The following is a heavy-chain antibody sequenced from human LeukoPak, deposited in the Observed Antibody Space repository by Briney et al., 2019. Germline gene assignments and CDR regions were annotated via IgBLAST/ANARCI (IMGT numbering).Heavy chain of an antibody. V-gene: IGHV4-39*01. D-gene: IGHD3-3*01. J-gene: IGHJ6*02. CDR1: GGSISSSSYY. CDR3: ARHGSGVETTRGPANYYYAMDI. CDR2: IYYSGYT. Sequence: KPSETLSLTCTVSGGSISSSSYYWGWIRQPPGKGLVWIGSIYYSGYTYYNASLKSRVTISVDTSKNQFSLKLSSVTAADTAVYYCARHGSGVETTRGPANYYYAMDIWGQGTTVTVSS.